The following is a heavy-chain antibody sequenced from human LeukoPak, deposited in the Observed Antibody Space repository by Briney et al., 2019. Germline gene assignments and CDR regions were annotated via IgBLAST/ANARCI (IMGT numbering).Heavy chain of an antibody. D-gene: IGHD3-10*01. J-gene: IGHJ5*02. V-gene: IGHV1-69*13. Sequence: GASVKVSCKASGYTFTSYGISWVRQAPGQGLEWMGGIIPIFGTAHYAQKFQGRVTITADESTSTAYMELSSLRSEDTAVYYCARDHVITMVRGVIIENRFDPWGQGTLVTVSS. CDR2: IIPIFGTA. CDR1: GYTFTSYG. CDR3: ARDHVITMVRGVIIENRFDP.